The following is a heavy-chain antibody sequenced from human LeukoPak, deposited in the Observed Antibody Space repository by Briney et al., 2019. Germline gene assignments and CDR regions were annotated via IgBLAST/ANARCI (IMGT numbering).Heavy chain of an antibody. V-gene: IGHV3-23*01. CDR3: AKQGYYDFWSGRGDYFDY. CDR1: GFTFSSYA. J-gene: IGHJ4*02. D-gene: IGHD3-3*01. Sequence: GGSLRLSCAASGFTFSSYAMSWVRQAPGKGLEWVSAISGSGGSTYYADSVKGRFTISRDNSKNTLYLQMNSLRAEDTAVYYCAKQGYYDFWSGRGDYFDYWGQGTLVTVSS. CDR2: ISGSGGST.